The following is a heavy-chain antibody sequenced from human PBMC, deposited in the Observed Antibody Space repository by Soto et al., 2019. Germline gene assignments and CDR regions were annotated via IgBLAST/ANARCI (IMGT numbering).Heavy chain of an antibody. CDR2: IIPIFGTA. V-gene: IGHV1-69*01. CDR3: ARGESIAACPAPYYYYGMDV. Sequence: QVQLVQSGAEVKKPGSSVKVSCKASGGTFSSYAISWVRQAPGQGLEWMGGIIPIFGTANYAQKFQGRVTITADESTSTAYMELSSLRSEDTAVYYCARGESIAACPAPYYYYGMDVWGQGTTVTVSS. CDR1: GGTFSSYA. D-gene: IGHD6-6*01. J-gene: IGHJ6*02.